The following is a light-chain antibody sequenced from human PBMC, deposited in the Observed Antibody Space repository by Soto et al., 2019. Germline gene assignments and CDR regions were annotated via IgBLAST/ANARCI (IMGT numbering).Light chain of an antibody. J-gene: IGLJ2*01. Sequence: QLVLTQSSSASASLGSWGKLACTLSSGHTYNLIAWHQPQPGKAPRYLMKVEDSGDYNKGSGVPDRFSGSSSGADRFLTISNLQSEDEADYYCETWYSNTQSRLFGGGTTLTVL. CDR3: ETWYSNTQSRL. CDR1: SGHTYNL. V-gene: IGLV4-60*03. CDR2: VEDSGDY.